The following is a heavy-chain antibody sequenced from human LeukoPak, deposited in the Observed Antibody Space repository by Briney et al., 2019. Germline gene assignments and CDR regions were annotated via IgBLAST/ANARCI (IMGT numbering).Heavy chain of an antibody. J-gene: IGHJ4*02. D-gene: IGHD3-22*01. CDR3: AKGADSSGYFRDY. V-gene: IGHV3-23*01. CDR2: ISGSINYT. Sequence: GGSLRLSCTASGFTFSNSAMNWGRQAPGKGLEWFSAISGSINYTDYADSVKGRFTVSRDNSKSTLYLHMNSLRAEDTAVYYCAKGADSSGYFRDYWGQGTLVTVSS. CDR1: GFTFSNSA.